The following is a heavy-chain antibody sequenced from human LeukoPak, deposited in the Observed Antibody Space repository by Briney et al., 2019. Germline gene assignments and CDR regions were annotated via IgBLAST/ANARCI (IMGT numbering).Heavy chain of an antibody. CDR1: GFTFSSYE. Sequence: PGGSLRLSCAASGFTFSSYEMNWVRQAPGKGLEWVSYISSSGSTIYYADSVKGRFTISRDIAKNSLYLQMNSLRAEDTAVYYCARDSYYFDYWGQGTLVTVSS. CDR2: ISSSGSTI. CDR3: ARDSYYFDY. V-gene: IGHV3-48*03. J-gene: IGHJ4*02.